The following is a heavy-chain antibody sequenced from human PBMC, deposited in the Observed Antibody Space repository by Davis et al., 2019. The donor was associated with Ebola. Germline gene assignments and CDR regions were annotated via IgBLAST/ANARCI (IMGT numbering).Heavy chain of an antibody. CDR3: ARQYSSGWEYFDY. Sequence: MPGGSLRLTCTVSGGSISSYYWSWIRQPPGKGLEWIGYIYYSGSTNYNPSLKSRVTISVDTSKNQFPLKLSSVTAADTAVYYCARQYSSGWEYFDYWGQGTLVTVSS. CDR1: GGSISSYY. V-gene: IGHV4-59*08. J-gene: IGHJ4*02. CDR2: IYYSGST. D-gene: IGHD6-19*01.